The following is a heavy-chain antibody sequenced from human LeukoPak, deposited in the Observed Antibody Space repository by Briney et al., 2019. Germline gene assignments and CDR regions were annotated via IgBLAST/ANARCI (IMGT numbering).Heavy chain of an antibody. CDR1: GFTFSNAW. CDR3: AKDQQQLVVFEGPAYFQH. D-gene: IGHD6-13*01. Sequence: GGSLRLSCAASGFTFSNAWMSWVRQAPGKGLEWVGRIKSKTDGGTTDYAAPVKGRFTISRDDSKNTLYLQMNSLKTEDTAVYYCAKDQQQLVVFEGPAYFQHWGQGTLVTVSS. CDR2: IKSKTDGGTT. V-gene: IGHV3-15*01. J-gene: IGHJ1*01.